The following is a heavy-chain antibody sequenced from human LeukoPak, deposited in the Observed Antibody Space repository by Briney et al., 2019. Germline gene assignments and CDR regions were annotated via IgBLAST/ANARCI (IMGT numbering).Heavy chain of an antibody. J-gene: IGHJ4*02. Sequence: GGSLRLSCAASGFTFSSYGMSWVRQAPGKGLEWVSAISGSGGSTYYADSVKGRITISRDNSKNTLYLQMNSLRAEDTAVYYCAPLSVASSDFENWGQGTLVTVSS. CDR1: GFTFSSYG. CDR3: APLSVASSDFEN. V-gene: IGHV3-23*01. CDR2: ISGSGGST. D-gene: IGHD6-19*01.